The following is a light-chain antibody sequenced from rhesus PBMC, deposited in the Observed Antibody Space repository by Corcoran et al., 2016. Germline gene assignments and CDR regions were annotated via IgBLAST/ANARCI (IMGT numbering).Light chain of an antibody. J-gene: IGKJ3*01. CDR1: QSISSW. V-gene: IGKV1-22*01. CDR2: KAS. CDR3: QQYSSSPFT. Sequence: DIQMTQSPSSLSASVGDTVTITCRASQSISSWLAWYQQKQGKAPKLLIYKASSLQSGVPSRFSGSGSGTDFTLTISSLQSEEFATYYCQQYSSSPFTFGPGTKLDIK.